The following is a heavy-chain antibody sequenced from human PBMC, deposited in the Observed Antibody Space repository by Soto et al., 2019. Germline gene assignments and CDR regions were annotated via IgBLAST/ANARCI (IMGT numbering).Heavy chain of an antibody. J-gene: IGHJ4*02. Sequence: GGSLRLSCAASGFTFSSYWMSWVRQAPGKGLEWVANIKQDGSEKYYVDSVKGRFTISRDNAKNSLYLQMNSLRAEDTAVYYCARVSSSTSPPGFDYWGQGTLVTVSS. V-gene: IGHV3-7*01. D-gene: IGHD2-2*01. CDR2: IKQDGSEK. CDR1: GFTFSSYW. CDR3: ARVSSSTSPPGFDY.